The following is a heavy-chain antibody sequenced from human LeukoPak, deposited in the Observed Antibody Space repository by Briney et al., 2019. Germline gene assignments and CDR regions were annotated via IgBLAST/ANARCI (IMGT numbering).Heavy chain of an antibody. CDR2: LNPTATSV. V-gene: IGHV3-11*01. D-gene: IGHD2-2*03. CDR1: GSALINYN. CDR3: ARDRGWIRDY. J-gene: IGHJ4*02. Sequence: KSGGSLRLSCVASGSALINYNMIWVRQAPGKEPEWISILNPTATSVMYADSLKGRFSVSRDNAKNTFFLHMNRLTVEDTAMYYCARDRGWIRDYWGRGTPVTVSS.